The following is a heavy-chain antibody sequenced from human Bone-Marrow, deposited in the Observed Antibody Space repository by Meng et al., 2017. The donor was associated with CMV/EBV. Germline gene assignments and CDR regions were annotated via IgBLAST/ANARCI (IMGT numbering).Heavy chain of an antibody. J-gene: IGHJ4*02. D-gene: IGHD6-13*01. Sequence: GESLKISCAASGFTFSTYGMHWVRQAPGKGLEWVAFIRHDGGNKYYADSVKGRFTISRDNSKNTVYLQMNSLSAEDTAVYYCAKIPLLIADTGTGVDWGQGTRVTVSS. CDR1: GFTFSTYG. V-gene: IGHV3-30*02. CDR2: IRHDGGNK. CDR3: AKIPLLIADTGTGVD.